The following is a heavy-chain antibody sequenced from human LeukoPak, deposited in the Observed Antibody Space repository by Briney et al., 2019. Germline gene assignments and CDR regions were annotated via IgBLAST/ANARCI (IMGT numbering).Heavy chain of an antibody. Sequence: GGSLRLSYAASGFTFSSYGMHWVRQAPGKGLEWVAVIWYDGSNKYYADSVKGRFTISRDNSKNTLYLQMNSLRAEDTAVYYCARGRRWLQAESPKDYWGQGTLVTVSS. CDR1: GFTFSSYG. CDR3: ARGRRWLQAESPKDY. D-gene: IGHD5-24*01. J-gene: IGHJ4*02. V-gene: IGHV3-33*01. CDR2: IWYDGSNK.